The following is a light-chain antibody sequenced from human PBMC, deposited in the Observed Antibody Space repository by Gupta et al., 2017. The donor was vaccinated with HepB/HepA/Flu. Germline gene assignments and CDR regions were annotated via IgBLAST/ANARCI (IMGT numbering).Light chain of an antibody. V-gene: IGLV2-23*02. CDR3: SSYTGSDTFVV. CDR2: EVN. Sequence: QSALPQPASVSGSPGQSITISCTGTSSDIGTYALVSWYQQYPGKPPKLMIYEVNKRPSGVSDRFSGSNSGNTASLTIAGLQAEEEADYYCSSYTGSDTFVVFGGGTRLTVL. CDR1: SSDIGTYAL. J-gene: IGLJ2*01.